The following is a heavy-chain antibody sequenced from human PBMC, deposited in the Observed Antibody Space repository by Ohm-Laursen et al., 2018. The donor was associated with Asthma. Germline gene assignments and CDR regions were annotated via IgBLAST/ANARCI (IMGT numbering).Heavy chain of an antibody. D-gene: IGHD3-22*01. Sequence: SLRLSCAASGVTFSNAWMSWVRQAPGKGLEWVSAISGGGDNTNYADSVKGRFTISRDESKNTLFLQMNSLRAEDTALYYCAKGDLGWYGNSAYSHWGQGTLVTVSS. J-gene: IGHJ4*02. CDR2: ISGGGDNT. V-gene: IGHV3-23*01. CDR3: AKGDLGWYGNSAYSH. CDR1: GVTFSNAW.